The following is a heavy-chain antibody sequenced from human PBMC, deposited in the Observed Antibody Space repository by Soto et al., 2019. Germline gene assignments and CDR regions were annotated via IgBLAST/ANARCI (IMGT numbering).Heavy chain of an antibody. CDR3: ARERPPRYNWNGHYGMDV. Sequence: GGSLRLSCAASGFAFSSYSMNWVRQAPGKGLEWVSYISSSSSTIYYADSVKGRFTISRDNAKNSLYLQMNSLRDEDTAVYYCARERPPRYNWNGHYGMDVWGQGTTVTVSS. CDR2: ISSSSSTI. D-gene: IGHD1-20*01. V-gene: IGHV3-48*02. CDR1: GFAFSSYS. J-gene: IGHJ6*02.